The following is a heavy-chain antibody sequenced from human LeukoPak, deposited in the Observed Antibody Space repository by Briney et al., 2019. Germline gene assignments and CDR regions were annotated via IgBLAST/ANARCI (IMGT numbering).Heavy chain of an antibody. V-gene: IGHV3-23*01. CDR3: AKDLVYYYDSSGYPAGAFDI. J-gene: IGHJ3*02. CDR2: ISGSGGST. CDR1: GFTFSSYG. D-gene: IGHD3-22*01. Sequence: GGSLRLSCAASGFTFSSYGMSWVRQAPGKGLEWVSAISGSGGSTYYADSVKGRFTISRDNSKNTLYLQMNSLRAEDTAVYYCAKDLVYYYDSSGYPAGAFDIWGQGTMVTVSS.